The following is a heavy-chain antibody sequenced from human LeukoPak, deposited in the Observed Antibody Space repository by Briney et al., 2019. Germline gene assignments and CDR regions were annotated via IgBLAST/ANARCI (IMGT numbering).Heavy chain of an antibody. CDR3: ARGGGYGQDFDY. CDR1: GIFVSSNY. V-gene: IGHV3-53*01. J-gene: IGHJ4*02. D-gene: IGHD5-12*01. Sequence: SGGSLRLSCAASGIFVSSNYMSWVRQAPGKGLEWVSVLYSGGSMYYADSVKGRLTISRDNSKNTLYLQMNSLRAEDTAVYYCARGGGYGQDFDYWGQGTLVTVSS. CDR2: LYSGGSM.